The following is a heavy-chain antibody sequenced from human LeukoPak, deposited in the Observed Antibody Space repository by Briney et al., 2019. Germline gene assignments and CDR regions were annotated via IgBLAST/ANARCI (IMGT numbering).Heavy chain of an antibody. J-gene: IGHJ4*02. CDR1: GFTSSSYA. CDR2: ISGSGGST. Sequence: GGSLRLSCAASGFTSSSYAMSWVRQAPGKGLEWVSAISGSGGSTYYADSVKGRFTISRDNSKNTLYLQMNSLRAEDTAVYYCAKETYYYGSGSYYYFDYWGQGTLVTVSS. CDR3: AKETYYYGSGSYYYFDY. D-gene: IGHD3-10*01. V-gene: IGHV3-23*01.